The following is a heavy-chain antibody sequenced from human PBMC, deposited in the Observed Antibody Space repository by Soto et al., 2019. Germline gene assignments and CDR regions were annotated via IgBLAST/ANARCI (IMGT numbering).Heavy chain of an antibody. V-gene: IGHV3-13*04. CDR1: GFTFSSYD. Sequence: PGGSLRLSCAASGFTFSSYDMHWVRQATGKGLEWVSAIGTAGDTYYPGSVKGRFTISRDNSKNSLYLQMDNLTAEDTAVYYCAKGLTGFSSGWYAADYWGQGALVTVSS. CDR2: IGTAGDT. J-gene: IGHJ4*02. CDR3: AKGLTGFSSGWYAADY. D-gene: IGHD6-19*01.